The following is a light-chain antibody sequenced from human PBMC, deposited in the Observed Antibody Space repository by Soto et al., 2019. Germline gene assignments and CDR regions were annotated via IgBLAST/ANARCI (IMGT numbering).Light chain of an antibody. Sequence: DIQMTQSPSSLSASVGDRVTITCRASQSISSYLNWYQQKPGKAPKLLIYAASSLQSGVPSRFSGSGSGTDFTLTISSLQPEDFATYYCQQSYSTPPITFGQVTRLEI. J-gene: IGKJ5*01. CDR2: AAS. CDR3: QQSYSTPPIT. CDR1: QSISSY. V-gene: IGKV1-39*01.